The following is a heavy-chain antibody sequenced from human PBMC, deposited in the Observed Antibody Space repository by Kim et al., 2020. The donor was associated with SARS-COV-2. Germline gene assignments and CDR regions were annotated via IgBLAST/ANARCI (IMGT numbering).Heavy chain of an antibody. CDR3: AKGGRMTAASLDY. D-gene: IGHD6-13*01. CDR2: ISPSGSLT. Sequence: GGSLRLSCAASGFTFTNYAMTWVRQAPGKGLEWVSGISPSGSLTYYADSVKGRFTISRDTPKNTLYLQMNSLRAEDTAVYFCAKGGRMTAASLDYWGQGTLVTVSS. CDR1: GFTFTNYA. J-gene: IGHJ4*02. V-gene: IGHV3-23*01.